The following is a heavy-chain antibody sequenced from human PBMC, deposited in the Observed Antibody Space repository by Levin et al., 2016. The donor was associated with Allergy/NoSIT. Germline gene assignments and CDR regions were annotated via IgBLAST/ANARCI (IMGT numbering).Heavy chain of an antibody. CDR2: ISSSSSYT. V-gene: IGHV3-11*06. J-gene: IGHJ6*02. D-gene: IGHD5-18*01. CDR3: ARDSRGYSYGYSPYYYGMDV. Sequence: WIRQPPGKGLEWVSYISSSSSYTNYADSVKGRFTISRDNAKNSLYLQMNSLRAEDTAVYYCARDSRGYSYGYSPYYYGMDVWGQGTTVTVSS.